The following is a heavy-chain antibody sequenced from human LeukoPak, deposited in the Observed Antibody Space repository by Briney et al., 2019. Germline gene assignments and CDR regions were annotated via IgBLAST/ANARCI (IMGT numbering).Heavy chain of an antibody. CDR2: FYYSGST. V-gene: IGHV4-59*08. CDR3: ARSISLLSYYMAV. Sequence: SETLSLTCTVSGASVTTHYWSWIRQPPGKGLEWIGSFYYSGSTNYSPSLNSRVTISLDTSKNQFSLRLSSVTAADTAVYFCARSISLLSYYMAVWGNGTTVIASS. J-gene: IGHJ6*03. CDR1: GASVTTHY. D-gene: IGHD3-16*02.